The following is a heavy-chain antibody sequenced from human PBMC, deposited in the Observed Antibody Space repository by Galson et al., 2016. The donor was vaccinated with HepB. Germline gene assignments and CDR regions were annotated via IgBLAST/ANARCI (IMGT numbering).Heavy chain of an antibody. V-gene: IGHV3-23*01. Sequence: SLRLSCAATGFSFEFYAMSWVRQSPGKGLEWVSGISDNGGITFYADSVKGRFTIYRDNSKRNLFLQMHALRADDTAIYYCAKGPHYGTSRGVDGVGYDYWGQGIVVTVSS. CDR1: GFSFEFYA. CDR3: AKGPHYGTSRGVDGVGYDY. D-gene: IGHD3-10*01. CDR2: ISDNGGIT. J-gene: IGHJ4*02.